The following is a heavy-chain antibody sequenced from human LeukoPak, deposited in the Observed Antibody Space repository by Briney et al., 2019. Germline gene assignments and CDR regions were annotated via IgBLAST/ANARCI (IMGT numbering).Heavy chain of an antibody. CDR1: GYSISSGYY. V-gene: IGHV4-38-2*01. CDR2: IYHSGST. Sequence: PSETLSLTCAVSGYSISSGYYWGWIRQPPGKGLEWIGSIYHSGSTYYNPSLKRRVTISVDTSKNQFSLKLSSVTAADTAVYYCAGASYQLPVGNWFDPWGQGTLVTVSS. D-gene: IGHD2-2*01. CDR3: AGASYQLPVGNWFDP. J-gene: IGHJ5*02.